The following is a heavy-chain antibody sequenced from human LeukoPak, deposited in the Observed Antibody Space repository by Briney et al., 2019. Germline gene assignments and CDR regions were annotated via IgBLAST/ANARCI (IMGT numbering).Heavy chain of an antibody. V-gene: IGHV3-53*01. CDR1: GLTVSSNY. D-gene: IGHD4-23*01. J-gene: IGHJ4*02. CDR3: AKDTANERTSVAYCNDY. Sequence: PGGSLRLSCAASGLTVSSNYMTWVRQAPGKGLEWVSVLYAGGSTYYADSVKGRFTISRDNSKNTLYLQMNSLRADDTAVYYCAKDTANERTSVAYCNDYWGQGTLVTVSS. CDR2: LYAGGST.